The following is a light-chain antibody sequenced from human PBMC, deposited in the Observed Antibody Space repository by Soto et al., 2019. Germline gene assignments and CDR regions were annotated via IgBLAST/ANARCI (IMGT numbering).Light chain of an antibody. CDR3: QQGNTWPWT. J-gene: IGKJ1*01. CDR1: QSVGSS. V-gene: IGKV3-11*01. Sequence: EIVLTQSPATLSLSPGERATLSCRASQSVGSSLAWYQQKLGQAPRLLIYAASGRATGIPGRFSGSGSGTDFTLIISSLEPEDFAFYYCQQGNTWPWTFGQGTKV. CDR2: AAS.